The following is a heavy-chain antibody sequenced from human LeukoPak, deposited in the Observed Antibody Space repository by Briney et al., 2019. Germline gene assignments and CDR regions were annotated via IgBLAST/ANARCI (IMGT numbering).Heavy chain of an antibody. CDR3: AIVLRAGWFDP. J-gene: IGHJ5*02. D-gene: IGHD3-10*01. Sequence: PSETLSLTCAVYGGSLSGYYWSWIRQPPGKGLEWIGEINHSGSTNYNPSLKSRVTISVDTSKNQFSLKLSSVTAADTAVYYCAIVLRAGWFDPWGQGTLVTVSS. CDR2: INHSGST. CDR1: GGSLSGYY. V-gene: IGHV4-34*01.